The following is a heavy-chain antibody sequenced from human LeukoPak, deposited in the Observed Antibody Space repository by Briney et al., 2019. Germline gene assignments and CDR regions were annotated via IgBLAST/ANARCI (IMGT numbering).Heavy chain of an antibody. CDR2: IYHSGST. CDR1: GYSISSGYY. CDR3: ARQRSYDYVWGRPYYFDY. V-gene: IGHV4-38-2*02. D-gene: IGHD3-16*01. Sequence: SETLSLTCTVSGYSISSGYYWGWIRQPPGKGLEWIGSIYHSGSTYYNPSLKSRVTISVDTSKNQFSLKLSSVTAADTAVYYCARQRSYDYVWGRPYYFDYWGQGTLVTVSS. J-gene: IGHJ4*02.